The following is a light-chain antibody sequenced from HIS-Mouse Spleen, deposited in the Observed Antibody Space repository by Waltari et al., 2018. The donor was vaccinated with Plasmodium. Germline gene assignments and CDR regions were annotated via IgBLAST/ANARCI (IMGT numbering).Light chain of an antibody. V-gene: IGKV3-20*01. Sequence: EIVLTQSPGTLSLSPGERATLSCRASPSVSSSDLAWYQQKPGQATRLIIYGASSRATVIPDRFSGSGSGTDFTLTISRLEPEDFAVYYCQQYGSSPYTFGQGTKLEIK. CDR2: GAS. CDR3: QQYGSSPYT. CDR1: PSVSSSD. J-gene: IGKJ2*01.